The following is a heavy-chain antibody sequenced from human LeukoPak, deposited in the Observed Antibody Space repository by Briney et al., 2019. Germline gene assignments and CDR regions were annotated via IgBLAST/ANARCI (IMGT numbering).Heavy chain of an antibody. D-gene: IGHD1-1*01. CDR2: IKQDGSKK. V-gene: IGHV3-7*01. J-gene: IGHJ5*02. CDR3: AREVAGTTINWFDP. CDR1: GFPFSSYW. Sequence: GSLRLSCVASGFPFSSYWMTWVRQAPGKGLEWVANIKQDGSKKSYVDSVKGRFTISRDNAKNSLYLQMNSLRAEDTAVYYCAREVAGTTINWFDPWGQGTLVTVSS.